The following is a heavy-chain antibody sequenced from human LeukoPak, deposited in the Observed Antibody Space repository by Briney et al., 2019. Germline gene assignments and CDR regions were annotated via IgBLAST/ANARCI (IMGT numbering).Heavy chain of an antibody. CDR2: INHSGST. J-gene: IGHJ4*02. CDR3: ARGGGCDY. CDR1: GGSFSGYY. D-gene: IGHD3-16*01. Sequence: SETLSLTCAVYGGSFSGYYWSWIRQPPGKGLEWIGEINHSGSTNYNPSLKSRVTISVDTSKNQFSLKLSSVTAADTAVYYCARGGGCDYWGQGTLVTVSS. V-gene: IGHV4-34*01.